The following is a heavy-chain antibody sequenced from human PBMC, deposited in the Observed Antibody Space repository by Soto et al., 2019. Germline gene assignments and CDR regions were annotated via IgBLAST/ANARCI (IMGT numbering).Heavy chain of an antibody. J-gene: IGHJ5*02. V-gene: IGHV4-4*02. CDR2: VHRSGST. Sequence: QVQLQESGPGLVKPSGTLSLTCAVSGASISGDNWWNWVRQPPGQGLAGIGEVHRSGSTNYDPSLKSRVTISIDMSKNKCSLTLTSVTADDTAMYYWAPNGVYSLGSWGQGTLVTVSS. CDR3: APNGVYSLGS. CDR1: GASISGDNW. D-gene: IGHD4-17*01.